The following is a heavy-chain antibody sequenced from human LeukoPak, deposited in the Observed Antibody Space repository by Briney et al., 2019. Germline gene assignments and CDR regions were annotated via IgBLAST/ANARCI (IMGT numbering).Heavy chain of an antibody. V-gene: IGHV3-11*01. CDR1: GFTFNDYY. CDR2: INTGGTNT. CDR3: ATDGAGFDT. J-gene: IGHJ5*02. Sequence: GSLRLSCAASGFTFNDYYMSWIRQAPGKGLEWLSYINTGGTNTHYADSVKGRFTISRDSAKKSLYLEMNNLRAEDTAVYYCATDGAGFDTWGQGVLVTVSS.